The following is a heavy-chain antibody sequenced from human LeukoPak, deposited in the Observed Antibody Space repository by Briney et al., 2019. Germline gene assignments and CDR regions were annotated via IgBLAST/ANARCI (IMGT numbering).Heavy chain of an antibody. CDR1: GGSISSYY. Sequence: SETLSLTCTVSGGSISSYYWSWIRQPPGKGLEWIGYIYYRGSTNYNPSLKSRVTISVDTSKNQFSLKLSSVTAADTAVYYCARDHVTYYYGSGSYGLRDWGQGTLVTVSS. CDR2: IYYRGST. J-gene: IGHJ4*02. V-gene: IGHV4-59*01. CDR3: ARDHVTYYYGSGSYGLRD. D-gene: IGHD3-10*01.